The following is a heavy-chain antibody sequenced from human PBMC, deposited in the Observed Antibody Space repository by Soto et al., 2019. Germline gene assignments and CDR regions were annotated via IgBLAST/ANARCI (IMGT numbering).Heavy chain of an antibody. J-gene: IGHJ4*02. V-gene: IGHV3-23*01. Sequence: GGSLRLSCAASGFSFSSYGMSWVRQAPGKGLEWVSTISDSGGSTYYADSVKGRFTISRDNSKNTLYLQMNSLRAEDTAVFYSDGGFYGGDYWSRGTLVTVSS. CDR1: GFSFSSYG. D-gene: IGHD3-16*01. CDR2: ISDSGGST. CDR3: DGGFYGGDY.